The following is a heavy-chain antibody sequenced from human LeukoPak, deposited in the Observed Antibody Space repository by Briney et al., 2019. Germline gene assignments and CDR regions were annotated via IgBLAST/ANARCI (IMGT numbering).Heavy chain of an antibody. J-gene: IGHJ4*02. CDR1: GYTFTVYS. V-gene: IGHV1-2*02. CDR3: AVSVQAPPIPAFDY. Sequence: GASVKVSCKASGYTFTVYSIHWMRQAPGQGLEFVGRIDPNSGVTNYAQNFQGRVTMTTDTSISTVYMELSRLTSDDTAVYYCAVSVQAPPIPAFDYWGQGTPVTVPS. CDR2: IDPNSGVT.